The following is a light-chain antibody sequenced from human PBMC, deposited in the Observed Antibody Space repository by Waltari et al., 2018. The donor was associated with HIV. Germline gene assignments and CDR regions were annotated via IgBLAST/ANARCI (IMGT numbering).Light chain of an antibody. J-gene: IGLJ3*02. CDR3: CSYAGSDTLV. Sequence: HSALTQPASVSGSPGPSITISCPGTSSHVGTYNLVSWYQQHPGKAPKLLIYEVKRRPSGLSDRFSGSKSGNTASLTVSGLQAEDEAIYYCCSYAGSDTLVFGGGTSLTIL. CDR1: SSHVGTYNL. V-gene: IGLV2-23*02. CDR2: EVK.